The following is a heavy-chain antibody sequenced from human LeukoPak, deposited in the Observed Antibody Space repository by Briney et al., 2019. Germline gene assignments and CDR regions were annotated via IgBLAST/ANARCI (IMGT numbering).Heavy chain of an antibody. CDR3: AREAILWFGESSGYNWFDP. Sequence: GASGKVSCKASGYTFTSYGISWVRQAPGQGLEWMGGIIPIFGTANYAQKFQGRVTITTDESTSTAYMELSSLRSEDTAVYYCAREAILWFGESSGYNWFDPWGQGTLVTVSS. J-gene: IGHJ5*02. CDR2: IIPIFGTA. D-gene: IGHD3-10*01. V-gene: IGHV1-69*05. CDR1: GYTFTSYG.